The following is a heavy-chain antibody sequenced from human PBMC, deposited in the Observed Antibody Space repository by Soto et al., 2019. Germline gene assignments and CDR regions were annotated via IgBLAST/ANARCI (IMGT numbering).Heavy chain of an antibody. CDR1: GFTFSSYS. Sequence: GGSLRLSCAASGFTFSSYSMNWVRQAPGKGLEWVSSISSSSSYIYYAESVKGRFTISRDNAKNSLYLQMNSLRAEDTAVYYCARDREAITSWTYYYGMDVWGQGTTVTVSS. D-gene: IGHD1-26*01. CDR3: ARDREAITSWTYYYGMDV. CDR2: ISSSSSYI. J-gene: IGHJ6*02. V-gene: IGHV3-21*01.